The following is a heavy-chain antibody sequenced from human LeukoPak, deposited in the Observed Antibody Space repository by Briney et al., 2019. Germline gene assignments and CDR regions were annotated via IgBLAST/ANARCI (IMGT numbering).Heavy chain of an antibody. J-gene: IGHJ1*01. CDR3: AKGATVVVVTTIQY. D-gene: IGHD3-22*01. CDR2: ISGSGGGT. Sequence: GGSLRLSCAASGFTFSSYALSWVRQAPGKGLEWVSTISGSGGGTYYADSVKGRFTISRDNSKNTLFLQMNSLRAEDTAVYYCAKGATVVVVTTIQYWGQGTLVTVSS. CDR1: GFTFSSYA. V-gene: IGHV3-23*01.